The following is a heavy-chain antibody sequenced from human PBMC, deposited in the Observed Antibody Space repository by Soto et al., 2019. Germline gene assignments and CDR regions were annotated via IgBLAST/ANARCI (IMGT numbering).Heavy chain of an antibody. J-gene: IGHJ5*02. CDR1: GGSISSGDYY. CDR2: IYYSGST. Sequence: SETLSLTCTVSGGSISSGDYYWSWIRQPPGKGLEWIGYIYYSGSTYYNPSLKSRVTISVDTSKNQFSLKLSSVTAADTAVYYCARDLLKPFAAFDPWGQGTLVTVSS. D-gene: IGHD3-9*01. V-gene: IGHV4-30-4*01. CDR3: ARDLLKPFAAFDP.